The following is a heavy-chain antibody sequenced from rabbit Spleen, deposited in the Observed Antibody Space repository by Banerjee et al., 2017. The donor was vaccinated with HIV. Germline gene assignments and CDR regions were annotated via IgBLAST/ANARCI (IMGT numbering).Heavy chain of an antibody. Sequence: QEQLVESGGDLVKPEGSLTLTCTASGFSFSSSDYMCWVRQAPGKGLEWIGCIGSSSSINYYASWAKGRFTISKTSSTTVTLQVTSLTAADTATYFCARGSAAMTLVITGFYLNLWGPGTLVTVS. D-gene: IGHD2-1*01. CDR1: GFSFSSSDY. V-gene: IGHV1S45*01. CDR2: IGSSSSIN. CDR3: ARGSAAMTLVITGFYLNL. J-gene: IGHJ4*01.